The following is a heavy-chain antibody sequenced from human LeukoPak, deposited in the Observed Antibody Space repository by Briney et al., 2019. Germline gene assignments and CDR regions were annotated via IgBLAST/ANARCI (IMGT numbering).Heavy chain of an antibody. CDR3: AAGGTDYDILTGQPLDY. Sequence: ASVKVSCKASGFTFTSSAMQWVRQARGQRLEWIGWIVVGSGNTNYAQKFQERVTITRDMSTGTAYMELSSLRSEDTAVYYCAAGGTDYDILTGQPLDYWGQGTLVTVSS. V-gene: IGHV1-58*02. CDR1: GFTFTSSA. CDR2: IVVGSGNT. J-gene: IGHJ4*02. D-gene: IGHD3-9*01.